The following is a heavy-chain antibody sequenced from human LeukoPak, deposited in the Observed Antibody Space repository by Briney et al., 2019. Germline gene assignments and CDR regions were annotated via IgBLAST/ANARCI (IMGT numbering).Heavy chain of an antibody. CDR2: IYHSGST. Sequence: GSLRFSCAASRFTFSTYAMSWVRQAPGKGLEWVGEIYHSGSTNYNPSLKSRVTISVDKSKNQFSLKLTSVTAADTAVYYCARIGNYYFDYWGQGTLVTVSS. CDR3: ARIGNYYFDY. J-gene: IGHJ4*02. D-gene: IGHD1-1*01. CDR1: RFTFSTYAM. V-gene: IGHV4-4*02.